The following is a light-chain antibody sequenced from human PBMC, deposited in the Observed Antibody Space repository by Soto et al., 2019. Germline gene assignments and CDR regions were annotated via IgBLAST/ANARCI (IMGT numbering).Light chain of an antibody. CDR2: DAS. CDR3: QQSFSIPFT. V-gene: IGKV1-13*02. Sequence: AIQLTQSPSSLSAFVGDRVTITCRASQGVSNALAWYQQKPGQPPNLLIYDASSLKGGVPSRFSGSGSGTDFNLTISSLQPEDFATYYCQQSFSIPFTFGPGTKVDIK. J-gene: IGKJ3*01. CDR1: QGVSNA.